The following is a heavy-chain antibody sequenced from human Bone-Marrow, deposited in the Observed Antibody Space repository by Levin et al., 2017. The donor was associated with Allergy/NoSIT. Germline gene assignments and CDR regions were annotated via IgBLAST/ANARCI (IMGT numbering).Heavy chain of an antibody. CDR3: SRDHFRPGDYFDY. Sequence: GGSLRLSCTAAGFTFGDYAMTWFRQAPGKGLEWVGFIRSKSYGATTEYAASVKGRFTISRDDSKYVAYLQMNSLKMEDTGVYYCSRDHFRPGDYFDYWGQGTLVTVSS. CDR2: IRSKSYGATT. CDR1: GFTFGDYA. D-gene: IGHD3-3*02. J-gene: IGHJ4*02. V-gene: IGHV3-49*03.